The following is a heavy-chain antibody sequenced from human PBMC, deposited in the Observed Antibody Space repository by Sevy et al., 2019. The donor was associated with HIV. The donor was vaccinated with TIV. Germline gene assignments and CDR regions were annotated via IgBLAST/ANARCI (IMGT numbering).Heavy chain of an antibody. J-gene: IGHJ6*02. CDR2: ISGISNYI. D-gene: IGHD3-10*01. CDR1: GFTFSSYY. Sequence: GGSLRLSCAASGFTFSSYYMNWVRQAPGKGLELVSSISGISNYIYYADSVKGRFTISRDNAKNSLYLQMNSLRAEDTAVYYCAKRLVSWDGMDVWGQGTTVTVSS. V-gene: IGHV3-21*01. CDR3: AKRLVSWDGMDV.